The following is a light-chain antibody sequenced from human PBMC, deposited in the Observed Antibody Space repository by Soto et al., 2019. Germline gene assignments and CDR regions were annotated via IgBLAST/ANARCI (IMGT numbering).Light chain of an antibody. CDR2: LGS. CDR1: QSLLHSNGYNY. CDR3: QQYGRSIT. V-gene: IGKV2-28*01. J-gene: IGKJ5*01. Sequence: DIVMTQSPLSLPVTPGEPASISCRSSQSLLHSNGYNYLDWYLQKPGQSPQLLIYLGSNRASGVPDRFSGSGSGTDFTLTINRLEPQDFAVYYCQQYGRSITFGQGTRLEIK.